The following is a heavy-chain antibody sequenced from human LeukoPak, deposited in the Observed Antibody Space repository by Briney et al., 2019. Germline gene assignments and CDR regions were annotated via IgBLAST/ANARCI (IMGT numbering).Heavy chain of an antibody. D-gene: IGHD1-20*01. CDR1: GGSFSGYY. CDR3: ARDNYYYYYYGMDV. Sequence: SETLSLTCAVYGGSFSGYYWSWIRQPPGKGLEWIGEINHSGSTNYNPSLKSRVTISVDTSKNQFSLKLSSMTAADTAVYYCARDNYYYYYYGMDVWGQGTTVTVSS. J-gene: IGHJ6*02. V-gene: IGHV4-34*01. CDR2: INHSGST.